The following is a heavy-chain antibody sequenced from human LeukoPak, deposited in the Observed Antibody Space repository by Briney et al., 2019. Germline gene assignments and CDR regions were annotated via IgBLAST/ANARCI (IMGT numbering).Heavy chain of an antibody. CDR2: ISWNSGSI. CDR3: AREYYDFWSGYAFDI. Sequence: PGRSLRLSCAASGFTFDDYAMHWVRQAPGKGLEWVSGISWNSGSIGYADSVKGRFTISRDNAKNSLYLQMNSLKTEDTAVYYCAREYYDFWSGYAFDIWGQGTMVTVSS. CDR1: GFTFDDYA. V-gene: IGHV3-9*01. J-gene: IGHJ3*02. D-gene: IGHD3-3*01.